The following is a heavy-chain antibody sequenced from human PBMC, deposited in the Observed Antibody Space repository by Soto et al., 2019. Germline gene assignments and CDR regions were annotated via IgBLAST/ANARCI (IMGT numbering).Heavy chain of an antibody. CDR3: ARVGDYYYYMDV. D-gene: IGHD3-10*01. CDR1: GFTFSSYT. Sequence: GGSLRLSCAASGFTFSSYTMNWVRQAPGKGLEWVSYISSSGSTIYYADPVKGRFTISRDNAKNSLYLQMKSLRAEDTAVYYCARVGDYYYYMDVWGKGTTVTVSS. CDR2: ISSSGSTI. V-gene: IGHV3-48*01. J-gene: IGHJ6*03.